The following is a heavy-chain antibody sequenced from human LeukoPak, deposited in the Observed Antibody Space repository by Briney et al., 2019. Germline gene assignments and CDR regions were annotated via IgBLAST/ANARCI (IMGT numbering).Heavy chain of an antibody. D-gene: IGHD2-2*01. CDR1: GYTFTSYH. Sequence: ASVQVSCKTSGYTFTSYHMHWVRQAPGQGLEWVAIIKSTGDTTVYAQKSQGRVTVTRDTSTSTVYMDLSSLSSEDTAVYYCVREDAHTYYFDFWGPGTLVTVSS. CDR2: IKSTGDTT. CDR3: VREDAHTYYFDF. V-gene: IGHV1-46*01. J-gene: IGHJ4*02.